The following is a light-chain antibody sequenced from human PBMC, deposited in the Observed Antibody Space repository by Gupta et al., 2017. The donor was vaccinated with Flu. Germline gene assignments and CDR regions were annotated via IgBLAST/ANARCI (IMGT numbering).Light chain of an antibody. V-gene: IGKV4-1*01. CDR1: QSVLYSSNNRNY. CDR3: QQYYSAPPT. J-gene: IGKJ2*01. CDR2: WAS. Sequence: NCRSSQSVLYSSNNRNYLAWFQQKPGQPPKLLIYWASTRESGVPDRFRGSGSGTDFTLTISSLQAEDMAVYYCQQYYSAPPTFGQGTKLEIK.